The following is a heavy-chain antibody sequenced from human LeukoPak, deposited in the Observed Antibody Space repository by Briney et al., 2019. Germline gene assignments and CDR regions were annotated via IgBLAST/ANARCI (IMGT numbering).Heavy chain of an antibody. CDR1: GFTFSSYS. CDR3: ARGIHHRVLKENFDY. J-gene: IGHJ4*02. D-gene: IGHD4/OR15-4a*01. Sequence: GGSLRLSCAASGFTFSSYSMNWVRQAPGKGLEWVSYIRSSSSTIYYADSVKGRFTISRDNAKNSLYLQMNSLRAEDTAVYYCARGIHHRVLKENFDYWGQGTLVTVSS. CDR2: IRSSSSTI. V-gene: IGHV3-48*01.